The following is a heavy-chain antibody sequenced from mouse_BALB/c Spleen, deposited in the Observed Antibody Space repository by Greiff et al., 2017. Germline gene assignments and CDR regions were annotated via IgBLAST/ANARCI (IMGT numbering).Heavy chain of an antibody. J-gene: IGHJ4*01. CDR3: ARWGGNHPYYYAMDY. CDR2: IFPGSGNT. D-gene: IGHD2-1*01. V-gene: IGHV1-66*01. Sequence: QVQLQQSGPELVKPGASVKISCKASGYSFTSYYIHWVKQRPGQGLEWIGWIFPGSGNTKYNEKFKGKATLTADTSSSTAYMQLSSLTSEDSAVYFGARWGGNHPYYYAMDYWGQGTSVTVSS. CDR1: GYSFTSYY.